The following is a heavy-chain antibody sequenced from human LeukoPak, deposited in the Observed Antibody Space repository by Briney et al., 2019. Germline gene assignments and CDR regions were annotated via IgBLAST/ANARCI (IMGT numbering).Heavy chain of an antibody. V-gene: IGHV3-23*01. Sequence: HPGGSLRLSCAASGFTFSNYAMSWVRQAPGRGLEWVAAISGSGGNTYYAASVKGRFTISRDNSKSTLYLQMNNLRAEDTAVYFCAKVNDIVATTNFDYWGQGTLVTVSS. CDR1: GFTFSNYA. D-gene: IGHD5-12*01. CDR3: AKVNDIVATTNFDY. CDR2: ISGSGGNT. J-gene: IGHJ4*02.